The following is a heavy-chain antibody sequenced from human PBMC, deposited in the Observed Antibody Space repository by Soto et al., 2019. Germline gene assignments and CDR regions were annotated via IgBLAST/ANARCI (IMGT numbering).Heavy chain of an antibody. CDR2: ISKSGASK. J-gene: IGHJ6*02. Sequence: GGSLRLSCAASGFSFSDYAMSWVRHERGKGLEWVSTISKSGASKYYANSVRGRFAVSRDNSRNTLHLQMNSLSAADTALYYCVKDFQARDYGDPNFSFSGMDVWGQGTTVTVSS. CDR1: GFSFSDYA. D-gene: IGHD4-17*01. CDR3: VKDFQARDYGDPNFSFSGMDV. V-gene: IGHV3-23*01.